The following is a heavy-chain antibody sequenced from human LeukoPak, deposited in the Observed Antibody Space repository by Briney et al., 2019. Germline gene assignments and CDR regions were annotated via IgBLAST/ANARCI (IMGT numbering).Heavy chain of an antibody. CDR2: IIPILGIA. J-gene: IGHJ4*02. Sequence: ASVTVSCKASGGTFSSYAISWVRQAPGQGLEWMGRIIPILGIANYAQKFQGRVTITADKSTSTAYMELSSLRSEDTAVYYCVIWFWESQISGDYWGQGTLVTVSS. CDR1: GGTFSSYA. CDR3: VIWFWESQISGDY. D-gene: IGHD3-10*01. V-gene: IGHV1-69*04.